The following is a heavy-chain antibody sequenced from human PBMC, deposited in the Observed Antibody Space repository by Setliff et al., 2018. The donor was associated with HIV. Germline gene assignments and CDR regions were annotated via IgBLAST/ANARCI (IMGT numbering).Heavy chain of an antibody. J-gene: IGHJ6*02. V-gene: IGHV3-15*01. CDR2: IKSRTDGGTT. CDR1: GFTFSNAW. Sequence: PGGSLRLSCVVSGFTFSNAWMSWVRQAPGKGLEWVGLIKSRTDGGTTDYAAPVKGRVTISRDDSKNTLYLQMNSLKTEDTAVYYCTTGGPSNSIGDYYHYGLDVWGQGTAVTVSS. D-gene: IGHD4-4*01. CDR3: TTGGPSNSIGDYYHYGLDV.